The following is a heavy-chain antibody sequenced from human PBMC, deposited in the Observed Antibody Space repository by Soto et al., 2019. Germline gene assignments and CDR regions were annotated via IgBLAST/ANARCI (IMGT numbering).Heavy chain of an antibody. V-gene: IGHV3-23*01. Sequence: GGSLRLSCAASGFTFSSYAMSWVRQAPGKGLEWASAISGSGGSTYYADSVKGRFTISRDNSKNTLYLQMNSLRAEDTAVYYCAKDRIPAGYYYGMDVWGQGTTVTVSS. CDR3: AKDRIPAGYYYGMDV. CDR1: GFTFSSYA. D-gene: IGHD6-25*01. J-gene: IGHJ6*02. CDR2: ISGSGGST.